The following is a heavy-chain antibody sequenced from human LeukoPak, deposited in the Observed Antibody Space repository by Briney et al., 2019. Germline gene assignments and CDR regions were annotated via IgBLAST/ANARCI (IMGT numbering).Heavy chain of an antibody. Sequence: PPGGSLRLSCAASGFTFSSYAMHWVRQAPGKGLEWVAVISYDGSNKYYADSVKGRFTISRDNSKNTLYLQMNSLRAEDTAVYYCAKGYCSSTSCYAFDYWGQGTLVTVSS. J-gene: IGHJ4*02. D-gene: IGHD2-2*01. CDR3: AKGYCSSTSCYAFDY. V-gene: IGHV3-30*04. CDR2: ISYDGSNK. CDR1: GFTFSSYA.